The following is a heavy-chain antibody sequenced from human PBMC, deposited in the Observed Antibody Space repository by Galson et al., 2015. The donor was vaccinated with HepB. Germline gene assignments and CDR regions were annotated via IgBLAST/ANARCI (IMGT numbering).Heavy chain of an antibody. Sequence: SLRLSCAASGFTFSSYAMSWVRQAPGKGLEWVSDISGSGGRTYYADSVKGRFTISRDNSKDTLYLQMNSLRAEDTAVYYCADIGGSSEVDVWGQGTTVTVSS. V-gene: IGHV3-23*01. CDR1: GFTFSSYA. CDR2: ISGSGGRT. J-gene: IGHJ6*02. CDR3: ADIGGSSEVDV. D-gene: IGHD2-2*01.